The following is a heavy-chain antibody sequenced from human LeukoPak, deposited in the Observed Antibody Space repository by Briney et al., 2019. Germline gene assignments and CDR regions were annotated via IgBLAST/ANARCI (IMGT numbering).Heavy chain of an antibody. D-gene: IGHD3-22*01. CDR2: INWNGGST. Sequence: AGGSLRLSCAASGFTFDDYGMSWVRQAPGKGLEWVSGINWNGGSTGYADSVKGRFTISRDNDKNSLYLQMNSLRAEDTALYYCARGEYYYDSSGSVGGDAFDIWGQGTMVTVSS. J-gene: IGHJ3*02. CDR3: ARGEYYYDSSGSVGGDAFDI. V-gene: IGHV3-20*04. CDR1: GFTFDDYG.